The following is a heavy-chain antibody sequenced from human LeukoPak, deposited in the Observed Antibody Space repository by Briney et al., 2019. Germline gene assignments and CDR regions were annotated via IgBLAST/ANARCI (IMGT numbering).Heavy chain of an antibody. CDR2: INHSGST. V-gene: IGHV4-34*01. Sequence: SETLSLTCAVYGGSFSGYYWSWIRQPPGKGLEWIGEINHSGSTNYNPSLKSRVTISVDTSKNQFSLKLSSVTAADTAVYYCARGSRATIWDYYYYGMDVWGQGTTVTVSS. CDR3: ARGSRATIWDYYYYGMDV. CDR1: GGSFSGYY. D-gene: IGHD1-26*01. J-gene: IGHJ6*02.